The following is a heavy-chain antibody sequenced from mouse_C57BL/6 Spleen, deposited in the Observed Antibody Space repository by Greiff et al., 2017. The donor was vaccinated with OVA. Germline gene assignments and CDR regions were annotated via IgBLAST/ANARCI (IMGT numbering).Heavy chain of an antibody. CDR2: IYPGSGNT. Sequence: VKLQQSGAELVRPGASVKLSCKASGYTFTDYYINWVKQRPGQGLEWIARIYPGSGNTYYNEKFKGKATLTAEKSSSTAYMQLSSLTSEDSAVYFCAREPYDGYSFYAMDYWGQGTSVTVSS. D-gene: IGHD2-3*01. V-gene: IGHV1-76*01. CDR1: GYTFTDYY. CDR3: AREPYDGYSFYAMDY. J-gene: IGHJ4*01.